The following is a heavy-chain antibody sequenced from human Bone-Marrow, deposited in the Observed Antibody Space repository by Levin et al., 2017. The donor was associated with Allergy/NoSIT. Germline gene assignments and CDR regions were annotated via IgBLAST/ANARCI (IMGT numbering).Heavy chain of an antibody. CDR1: GFTFNLAW. CDR2: IKSKTDGGTT. CDR3: TTDSGTAFGLGH. Sequence: SCAASGFTFNLAWMSWVRQAPGKGLEWVGRIKSKTDGGTTDYAEPVKGRFTISRDDSKNTLHLQMNSLTIEDTAVYFFTTDSGTAFGLGHWGQGTLVTVSS. J-gene: IGHJ5*02. V-gene: IGHV3-15*01. D-gene: IGHD1-14*01.